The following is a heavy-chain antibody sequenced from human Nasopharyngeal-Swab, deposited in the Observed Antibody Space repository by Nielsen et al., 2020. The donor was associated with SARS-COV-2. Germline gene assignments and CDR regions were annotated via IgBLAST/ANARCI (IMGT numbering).Heavy chain of an antibody. D-gene: IGHD3-16*02. CDR2: IKSKTDGGTT. V-gene: IGHV3-15*01. J-gene: IGHJ6*02. CDR1: GFTFSNAW. CDR3: TTESVWESYRYLGYYYYYGMDV. Sequence: GESLKISCAASGFTFSNAWMSWVRQAPGKGLEWVGRIKSKTDGGTTDYAAPVKGRFTISRDDSKNTLYLQMNSLKTEDTAVYYCTTESVWESYRYLGYYYYYGMDVWGQGTTVTVSS.